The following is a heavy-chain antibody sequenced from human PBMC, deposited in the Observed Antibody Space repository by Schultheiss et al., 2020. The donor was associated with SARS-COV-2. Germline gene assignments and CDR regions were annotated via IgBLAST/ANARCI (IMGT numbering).Heavy chain of an antibody. CDR2: ISGSGGST. CDR3: AKGQRARWVAGTPFDY. D-gene: IGHD6-19*01. V-gene: IGHV3-23*01. J-gene: IGHJ4*02. CDR1: GFTFSSYA. Sequence: GGSLRLSCVTSGFTFSSYAMSWVRQAPGKGLEWVSAISGSGGSTYYADSVKGRFTISRDNSKNTLYLQMNSLRAEDTAVYYCAKGQRARWVAGTPFDYWGQGTLVTVSS.